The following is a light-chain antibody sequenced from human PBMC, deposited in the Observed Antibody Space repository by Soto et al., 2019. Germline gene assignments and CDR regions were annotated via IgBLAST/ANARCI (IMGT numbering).Light chain of an antibody. Sequence: EIVLTQSPGTLSLSPGGRATLSCRASQSVRSTHLAWYQLKPGQAPRLFIYGVSTRDTGVPDRFSGSGSGTDFTLTISRLEPEDFAVYYCQQYGSSPRTFGQGTKVDIK. CDR2: GVS. CDR1: QSVRSTH. CDR3: QQYGSSPRT. V-gene: IGKV3-20*01. J-gene: IGKJ1*01.